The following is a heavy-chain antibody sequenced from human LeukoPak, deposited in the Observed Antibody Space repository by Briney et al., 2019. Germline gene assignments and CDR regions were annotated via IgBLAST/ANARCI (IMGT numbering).Heavy chain of an antibody. CDR1: GFTFSSYY. D-gene: IGHD2-21*02. CDR2: IKQDGSDK. Sequence: GGSLRLSCAASGFTFSSYYMSWVRQAPGKGLEWVANIKQDGSDKYYVDSVKGRFTISRDSAKNSLFLQMNSLRAEDTAVYYCARDQWRLFDYWGQGTLVTVSS. CDR3: ARDQWRLFDY. J-gene: IGHJ4*02. V-gene: IGHV3-7*04.